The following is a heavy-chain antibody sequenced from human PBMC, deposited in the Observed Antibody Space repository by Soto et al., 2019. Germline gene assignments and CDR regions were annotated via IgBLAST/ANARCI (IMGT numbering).Heavy chain of an antibody. J-gene: IGHJ3*02. CDR3: ARQPRLSEWSLNALDI. V-gene: IGHV4-39*01. CDR2: IYYSGST. D-gene: IGHD3-3*01. CDR1: GDSVSSSHYC. Sequence: QLQLQESGPGLVKPSETLSLTCSVSGDSVSSSHYCWGWVRQPPGKGLEWIGTIYYSGSTYYNPSLKSRVTISVGTPKNHFSQKLSSVTAADTAMYYCARQPRLSEWSLNALDIWGQGTMVTVSS.